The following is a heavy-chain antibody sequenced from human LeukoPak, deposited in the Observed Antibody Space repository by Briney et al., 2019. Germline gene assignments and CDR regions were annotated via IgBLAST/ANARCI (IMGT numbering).Heavy chain of an antibody. D-gene: IGHD2-15*01. CDR3: AREVGIVVVVAAKRAAFDI. CDR1: GGSISSYY. J-gene: IGHJ3*02. CDR2: IYTSGST. Sequence: SETLSLTXTVSGGSISSYYWSWIRQPAGKGLEWIGRIYTSGSTNYNPSLKSRVTVSVDTSKNQFSLKLSSVTAADTAVYYCAREVGIVVVVAAKRAAFDIWGQGTMVTVSS. V-gene: IGHV4-4*07.